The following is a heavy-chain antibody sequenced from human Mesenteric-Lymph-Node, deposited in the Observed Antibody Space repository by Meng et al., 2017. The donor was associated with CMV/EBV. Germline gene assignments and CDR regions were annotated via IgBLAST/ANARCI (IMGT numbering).Heavy chain of an antibody. Sequence: LSCAACGFTFSFYSLNWVRQAPGKGLEWVSVISSTSDYIHYADSVKGRFTISRDNAKNSLYLQMNSLRADDTAVYYCTRDGDGFFDYWGQGTLVTVSS. CDR1: GFTFSFYS. V-gene: IGHV3-21*01. D-gene: IGHD7-27*01. CDR2: ISSTSDYI. J-gene: IGHJ4*02. CDR3: TRDGDGFFDY.